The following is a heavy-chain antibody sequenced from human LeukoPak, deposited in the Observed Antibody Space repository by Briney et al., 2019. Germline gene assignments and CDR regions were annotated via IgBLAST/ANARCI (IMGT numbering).Heavy chain of an antibody. J-gene: IGHJ6*03. CDR2: ISPSGGST. V-gene: IGHV1-46*01. CDR3: ARDHSSGWSLYYYMDV. CDR1: GYTFTSNY. Sequence: ASVKVSCKAFGYTFTSNYMHWVRQAPGQGPEWMGVISPSGGSTTYAQKFQGRVTLTRDMSTSTDYLELSSLRSEDTAVYYCARDHSSGWSLYYYMDVWGKGTTVTVSS. D-gene: IGHD6-19*01.